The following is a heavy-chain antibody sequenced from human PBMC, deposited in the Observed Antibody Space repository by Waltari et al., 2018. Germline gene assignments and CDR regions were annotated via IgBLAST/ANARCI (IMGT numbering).Heavy chain of an antibody. CDR3: ARDHSTSWSHDAYDV. CDR2: VYHSGAT. V-gene: IGHV4-38-2*02. Sequence: QVKLQESGPGLVRPSETLSLPCLVSDQPIKSCFYWGWLRLPPGKGLEWIGSVYHSGATYYNPSLSSRVTISVDTSKNQVFLRLASVTAADTGMYYCARDHSTSWSHDAYDVWGPGTMVTVAS. D-gene: IGHD2-2*01. CDR1: DQPIKSCFY. J-gene: IGHJ3*01.